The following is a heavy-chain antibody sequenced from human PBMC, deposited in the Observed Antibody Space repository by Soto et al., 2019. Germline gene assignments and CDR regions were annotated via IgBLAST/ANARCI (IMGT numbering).Heavy chain of an antibody. CDR3: ATSYGSGSQAFDF. D-gene: IGHD3-10*01. CDR2: TIPMISMS. V-gene: IGHV1-69*02. J-gene: IGHJ4*02. CDR1: GDTFNFYT. Sequence: QVQLVQSGAELKKPGSSVRVSCKASGDTFNFYTINWVRRAPGQGLAWMGRTIPMISMSNYALKFQGRLSITADKTTSTAYMDLNSLKSEDTAMYYCATSYGSGSQAFDFWGKGTLVTVSS.